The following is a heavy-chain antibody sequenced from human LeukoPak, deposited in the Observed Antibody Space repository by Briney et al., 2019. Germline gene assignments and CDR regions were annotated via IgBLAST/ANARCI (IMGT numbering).Heavy chain of an antibody. CDR2: IYYSGST. CDR1: GGSISSSSYY. CDR3: ASVVAHYANWFDP. Sequence: SETLSLTCTVSGGSISSSSYYWGWIRQPPGKGLGWIGSIYYSGSTYYNPSLKSRVTISVDTSKNQFSLKLSSVTAADTAVYYCASVVAHYANWFDPWGQGTLVTVSS. J-gene: IGHJ5*02. D-gene: IGHD2-2*01. V-gene: IGHV4-39*01.